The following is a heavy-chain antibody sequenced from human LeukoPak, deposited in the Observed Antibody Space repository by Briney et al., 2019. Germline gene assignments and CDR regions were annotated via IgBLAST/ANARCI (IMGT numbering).Heavy chain of an antibody. CDR3: ATPLDYYDSSGYHQGGD. D-gene: IGHD3-22*01. J-gene: IGHJ4*02. Sequence: GGSLRLSCAASGFTFSSYWMNWARQAPGKGLEWVASINHNGNVNYYVDSVKGRFTISRDNAKNSLYLQMSNLRAEDTAVYYCATPLDYYDSSGYHQGGDWGQGTLVTVSS. CDR2: INHNGNVN. CDR1: GFTFSSYW. V-gene: IGHV3-7*03.